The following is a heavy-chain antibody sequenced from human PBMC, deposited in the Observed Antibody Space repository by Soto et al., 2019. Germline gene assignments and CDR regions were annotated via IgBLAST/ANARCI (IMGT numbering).Heavy chain of an antibody. CDR2: ISTSSTAT. J-gene: IGHJ4*02. Sequence: HPGGSLRLSCAASGFTFSHYSMHWVRQAPGKGLEWISYISTSSTATYYADSVKGRFTISRDNAKDSLYLQMNSLRAEDTAVYYCARQLWMDYWGQGTLVTVSS. CDR3: ARQLWMDY. D-gene: IGHD5-18*01. CDR1: GFTFSHYS. V-gene: IGHV3-48*04.